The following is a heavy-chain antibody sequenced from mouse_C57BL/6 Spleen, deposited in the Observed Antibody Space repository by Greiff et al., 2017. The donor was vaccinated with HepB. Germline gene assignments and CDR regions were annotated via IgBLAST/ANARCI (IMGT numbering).Heavy chain of an antibody. CDR1: GYTFTSYW. CDR2: IDPSDSYT. J-gene: IGHJ3*01. D-gene: IGHD5-5*01. CDR3: AREGSLPLAD. Sequence: QVQLQQPGAELVMPGASVKLSCKASGYTFTSYWMHWVKQRPGQGLEWIGEIDPSDSYTNYNQKFKGKSTLTVDKSSSTAYMQLSSLTSEDSAVYYCAREGSLPLADWGQGTLVTVSA. V-gene: IGHV1-69*01.